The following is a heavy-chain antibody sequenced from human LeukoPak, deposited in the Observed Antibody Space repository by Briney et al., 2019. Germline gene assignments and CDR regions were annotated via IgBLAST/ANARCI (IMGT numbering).Heavy chain of an antibody. Sequence: SETLSLTCTVSGGSISSYYWSWIRQPPGKGLEWIGYIYYSGSTNYNPSLKSRDTISVDTSKNQFSLKLSSVTAADTAVYYCARHRYSSSSYFDYWGQGTLVTVSS. J-gene: IGHJ4*02. V-gene: IGHV4-59*08. CDR2: IYYSGST. D-gene: IGHD6-6*01. CDR3: ARHRYSSSSYFDY. CDR1: GGSISSYY.